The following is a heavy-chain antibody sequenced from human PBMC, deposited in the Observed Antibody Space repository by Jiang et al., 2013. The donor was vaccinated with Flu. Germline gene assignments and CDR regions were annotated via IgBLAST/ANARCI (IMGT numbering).Heavy chain of an antibody. CDR3: ARDEGSDY. CDR2: IYHSGST. Sequence: PSETLSLTCAVSGYSISSGYYWGWIRQPPGKGLEWIGSIYHSGSTYYNPSLKSRVTISVDTSKNQFSLKLSSVTAADTAVYYCARDEGSDYWGQGTLVTVSS. V-gene: IGHV4-38-2*02. J-gene: IGHJ4*02. CDR1: GYSISSGYY. D-gene: IGHD3-10*01.